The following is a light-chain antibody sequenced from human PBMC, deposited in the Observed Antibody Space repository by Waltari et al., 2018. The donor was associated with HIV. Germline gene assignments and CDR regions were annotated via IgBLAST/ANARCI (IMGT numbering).Light chain of an antibody. CDR2: SNS. J-gene: IGLJ3*02. Sequence: QSVLTQPPSVSGAPGQRVTISCSGRSSNLGAGYGVHWYQLLPGRAPKVVISSNSNRPSGVPGRFSGSKSGTSASLAITGLQAEDEGDYYCQSYDNGLSTWVFGGGTKLTVL. V-gene: IGLV1-40*01. CDR1: SSNLGAGYG. CDR3: QSYDNGLSTWV.